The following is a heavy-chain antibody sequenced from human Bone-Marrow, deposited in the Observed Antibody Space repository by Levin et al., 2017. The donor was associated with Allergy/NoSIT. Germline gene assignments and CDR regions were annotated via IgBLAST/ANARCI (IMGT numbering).Heavy chain of an antibody. CDR1: GGSISSGGYS. Sequence: SETLSLTCAVSGGSISSGGYSWSWIRQPPGKGLEWIGYIYHSGSTYYNPSLKSRVTISVDRSKNQFSLKLSSVTAADTAVYYCARDRGLGYGSGGSCLGWFDPWGQGTLVTVSS. D-gene: IGHD2-15*01. J-gene: IGHJ5*02. V-gene: IGHV4-30-2*01. CDR3: ARDRGLGYGSGGSCLGWFDP. CDR2: IYHSGST.